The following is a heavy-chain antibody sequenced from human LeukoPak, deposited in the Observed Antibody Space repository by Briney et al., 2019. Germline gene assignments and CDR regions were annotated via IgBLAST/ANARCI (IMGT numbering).Heavy chain of an antibody. CDR1: GFSFSNCE. J-gene: IGHJ1*01. CDR2: ISAGGDRL. CDR3: ARDASGLEVHV. V-gene: IGHV3-48*03. D-gene: IGHD1-1*01. Sequence: GGSLRLSCVASGFSFSNCEMNWVRQAPGKGLQWLSPISAGGDRLYYADSVRSRLTISRDNAKNSLYLQLNSLGAEDTAVYCARDASGLEVHVWGQGTLVTVSS.